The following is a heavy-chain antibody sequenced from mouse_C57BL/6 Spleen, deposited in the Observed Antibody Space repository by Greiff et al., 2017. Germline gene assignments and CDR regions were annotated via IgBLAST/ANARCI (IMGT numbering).Heavy chain of an antibody. CDR2: INPSNGGT. CDR3: ARGDYGSSYDYYYAMDY. J-gene: IGHJ4*01. V-gene: IGHV1-53*01. CDR1: GYTFTSYW. Sequence: QVQLQQPGTELVKPGASVKLSCKASGYTFTSYWMHWVKQRPGQGLEWIGNINPSNGGTNYNEKFKSKATLTVDKYSSTAYMQLSSLTSEDSAVYYCARGDYGSSYDYYYAMDYWGQGTSVTVSS. D-gene: IGHD1-1*01.